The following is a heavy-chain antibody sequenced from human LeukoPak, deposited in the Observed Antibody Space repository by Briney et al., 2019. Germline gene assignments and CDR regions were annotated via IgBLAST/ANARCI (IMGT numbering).Heavy chain of an antibody. CDR3: ARDREYGGNYWLYFDT. CDR1: GGSISSSY. J-gene: IGHJ4*02. D-gene: IGHD1-26*01. Sequence: SETLSLTCTVSGGSISSSYWSWIRQPAGKGLEWIGRIDTSGSTNDNPSLKSRVTMSVDTSKNQFSLRLSSVTAADTALYFCARDREYGGNYWLYFDTWGQGTLVTVSS. V-gene: IGHV4-4*07. CDR2: IDTSGST.